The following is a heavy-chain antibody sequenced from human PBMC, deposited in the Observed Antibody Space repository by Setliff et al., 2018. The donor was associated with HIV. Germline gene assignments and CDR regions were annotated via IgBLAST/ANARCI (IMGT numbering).Heavy chain of an antibody. CDR2: INHSGRT. CDR3: AREDTTGYYSLSAFDI. J-gene: IGHJ3*02. CDR1: GGSFSDYH. D-gene: IGHD3-22*01. Sequence: SETLSLTCGVSGGSFSDYHWSWIRQSPGKGLEWIGEINHSGRTKYNPSLKSRVTMSVDTSKNQFSLKLKSVTAAGTAVYYCAREDTTGYYSLSAFDIWGQGTLVTVSS. V-gene: IGHV4-34*01.